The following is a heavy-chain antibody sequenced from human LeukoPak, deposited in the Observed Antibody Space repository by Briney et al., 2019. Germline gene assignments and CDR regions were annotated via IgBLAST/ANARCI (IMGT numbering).Heavy chain of an antibody. D-gene: IGHD2-2*01. CDR3: ARADCSSSTCYLRRSWFDP. V-gene: IGHV3-21*01. J-gene: IGHJ5*02. CDR2: ISTDSRNI. CDR1: GFTLSNYD. Sequence: PGGSLRLFCAASGFTLSNYDMNWVRQAPGKGLEWVSSISTDSRNIYYKDSVRGRFTISRDDAKNSLYLEMNSLRAEDTAVYYCARADCSSSTCYLRRSWFDPWGQGTLVTVSS.